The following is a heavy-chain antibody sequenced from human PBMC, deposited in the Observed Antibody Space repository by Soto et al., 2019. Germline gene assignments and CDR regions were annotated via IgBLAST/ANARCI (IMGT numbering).Heavy chain of an antibody. Sequence: QLQLRESGPGLVQPSGTLSLTCDVSGDSLTNNHWWSWVRQAPGKGLEWIGEIWHTGRPNYNPSLKSGVAISIEKSKNHFPIKLSSGTAANTAVYYWGRDSGTGGRSINCNIHGGQGTLVTVSS. J-gene: IGHJ4*02. V-gene: IGHV4-4*02. CDR3: GRDSGTGGRSINCNIH. CDR1: GDSLTNNHW. CDR2: IWHTGRP. D-gene: IGHD1-20*01.